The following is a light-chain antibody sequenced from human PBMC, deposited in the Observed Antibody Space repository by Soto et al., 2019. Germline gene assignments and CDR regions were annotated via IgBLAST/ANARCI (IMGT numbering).Light chain of an antibody. Sequence: EIVLTQSPAILSASPGERATLSCRASQTVSDNLAWYQQKPGQSPRLLIYAASTRHTGIPDRFNGSGSGTDFALTINRLEPEDFAVYFCQQYDGAPLTFGPGTKLDVK. CDR1: QTVSDN. J-gene: IGKJ3*01. V-gene: IGKV3D-15*01. CDR2: AAS. CDR3: QQYDGAPLT.